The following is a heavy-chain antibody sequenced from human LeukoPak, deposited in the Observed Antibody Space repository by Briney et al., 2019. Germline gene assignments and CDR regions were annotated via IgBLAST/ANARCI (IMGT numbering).Heavy chain of an antibody. CDR1: GCRFTSYW. CDR2: IYPGDSDT. J-gene: IGHJ4*02. Sequence: GESLKISCKGSGCRFTSYWIGWVRQMPGKGLEWMGIIYPGDSDTTYSPSFQGQVTFSADKSTSTAYLQWSSLKASDTAIYYCARLVAGGYTYGYDCWGQGTLVTVSS. D-gene: IGHD5-18*01. CDR3: ARLVAGGYTYGYDC. V-gene: IGHV5-51*01.